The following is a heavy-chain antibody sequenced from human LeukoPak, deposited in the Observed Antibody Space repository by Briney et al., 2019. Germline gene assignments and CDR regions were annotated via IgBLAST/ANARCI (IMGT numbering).Heavy chain of an antibody. Sequence: SETLSLTCNVSGGSISSSSYYWGWIRQPPGKGLEWIGSIYYSESTYYNPSLKSLVTISVTTSKNPFYLKLSFVTAAATAVYYCPRPRGYDSSGYYNAWGQGTLVTVSS. CDR3: PRPRGYDSSGYYNA. CDR2: IYYSEST. CDR1: GGSISSSSYY. J-gene: IGHJ5*02. D-gene: IGHD3-22*01. V-gene: IGHV4-39*07.